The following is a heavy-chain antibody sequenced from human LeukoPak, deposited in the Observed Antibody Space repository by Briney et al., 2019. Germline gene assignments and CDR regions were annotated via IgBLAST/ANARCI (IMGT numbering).Heavy chain of an antibody. D-gene: IGHD3-10*01. CDR3: ARDPRHRLLWFGEETYYYYMDV. Sequence: ASVKASCKASGYTFTSYGISWVRQAPGQGLEWMGWISAYNGKTYYAQKLQGRVTMTTDTSTSTAYMELRSLRYDDTAVYYCARDPRHRLLWFGEETYYYYMDVWGKGTTVIISS. CDR1: GYTFTSYG. J-gene: IGHJ6*03. V-gene: IGHV1-18*01. CDR2: ISAYNGKT.